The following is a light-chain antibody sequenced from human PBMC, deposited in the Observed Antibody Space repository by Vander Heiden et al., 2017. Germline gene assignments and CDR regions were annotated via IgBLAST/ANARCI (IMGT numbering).Light chain of an antibody. CDR1: QSISSY. CDR3: QQSFSSPYT. CDR2: AAS. Sequence: DIQMTQSPSSLSPSVGNRVTISCRASQSISSYLNWYKQKAGKAPKLLIYAASNLRSGVPSRFSGSGSGTDFTLTINSLQPEDFATYFCQQSFSSPYTFGQGTKLEIK. J-gene: IGKJ2*01. V-gene: IGKV1-39*01.